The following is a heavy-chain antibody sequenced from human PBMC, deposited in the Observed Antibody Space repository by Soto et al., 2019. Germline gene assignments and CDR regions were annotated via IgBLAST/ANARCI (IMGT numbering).Heavy chain of an antibody. CDR2: ITSSSTYM. Sequence: EVQLVESGGGLVKPGGSLRLSCAASGFTFSSYDMNWVRQAPGKGLEWVSSITSSSTYMNYADSVKGRFTTSIDNAGNSLYLQMNSLRAEDTAVYYCARVGMASGNGYGSGSYDIWRQGTLITVSS. V-gene: IGHV3-21*02. D-gene: IGHD3-10*01. CDR3: ARVGMASGNGYGSGSYDI. CDR1: GFTFSSYD. J-gene: IGHJ4*02.